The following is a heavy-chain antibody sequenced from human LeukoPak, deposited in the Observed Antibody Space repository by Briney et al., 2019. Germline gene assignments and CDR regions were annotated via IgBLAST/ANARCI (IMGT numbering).Heavy chain of an antibody. J-gene: IGHJ4*02. D-gene: IGHD1/OR15-1a*01. Sequence: PGRSLRLSCAATGFIFNKYGVHWVRQAPGKGLEWVAVIGYDGIGEYYADSVKGRFTVSRDNSNNTVSLQLTSLTVEDTAAYYCARWPGEHRSHTRLFDYCGQGTLVTVSS. CDR2: IGYDGIGE. CDR3: ARWPGEHRSHTRLFDY. CDR1: GFIFNKYG. V-gene: IGHV3-33*01.